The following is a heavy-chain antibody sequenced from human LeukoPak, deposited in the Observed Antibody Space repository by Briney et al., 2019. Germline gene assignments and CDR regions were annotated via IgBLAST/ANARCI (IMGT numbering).Heavy chain of an antibody. V-gene: IGHV4-39*01. J-gene: IGHJ5*01. D-gene: IGHD5-12*01. CDR2: VYYGRTT. CDR1: AASFISSSHH. Sequence: SETLSLTCTVSAASFISSSHHWGWIRQSPGKGLEWIGTVYYGRTTYYNPSLDGRVTISLDTSANHFSLQLNSVTAADTAVYYCVRHDGRGGATMDAFDSWGQGSLVTVSS. CDR3: VRHDGRGGATMDAFDS.